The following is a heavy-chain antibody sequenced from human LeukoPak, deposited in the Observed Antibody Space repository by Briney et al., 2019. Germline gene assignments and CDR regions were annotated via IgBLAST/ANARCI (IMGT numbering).Heavy chain of an antibody. J-gene: IGHJ4*02. CDR3: ARVHVPVLRFFEWRGYLDY. Sequence: PSETLSLTCTVSGGSVSSGSYYWRWIRQPPGKGLEWIGHVYSSGSNNYNPSLKSRVTISVDTSKNQFSLKLSSVTAADTAVYYCARVHVPVLRFFEWRGYLDYWGQGTLVTVSS. CDR1: GGSVSSGSYY. CDR2: VYSSGSN. D-gene: IGHD3-3*01. V-gene: IGHV4-61*01.